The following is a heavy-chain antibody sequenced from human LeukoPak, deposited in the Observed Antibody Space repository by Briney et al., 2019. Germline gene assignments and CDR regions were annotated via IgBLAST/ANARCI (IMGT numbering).Heavy chain of an antibody. CDR2: IIPIFGTA. J-gene: IGHJ4*02. CDR1: GGTFSSYA. Sequence: SVKVSCKASGGTFSSYAISGVRQAPGQGLEWMGGIIPIFGTANYAQKFQGRVTITADESTSTAYMELSSLRSEDTAVYYCARTMVRGYYFDYWGQGTLVTVSS. V-gene: IGHV1-69*01. CDR3: ARTMVRGYYFDY. D-gene: IGHD3-10*01.